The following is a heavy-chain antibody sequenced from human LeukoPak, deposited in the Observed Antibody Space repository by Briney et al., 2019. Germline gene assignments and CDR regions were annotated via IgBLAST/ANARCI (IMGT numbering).Heavy chain of an antibody. CDR2: ISSSSKMM. CDR1: GFTFSDYF. D-gene: IGHD2-21*02. Sequence: GGSLTLSCAPSGFTFSDYFMKWAPPPPGGGRECVAHISSSSKMMYYADSVKSRITISRDNDKNTLYLQMNSLRGEDTGAYYCARAKFRYCHYFDFWGQGTLVTVSS. J-gene: IGHJ4*02. CDR3: ARAKFRYCHYFDF. V-gene: IGHV3-11*04.